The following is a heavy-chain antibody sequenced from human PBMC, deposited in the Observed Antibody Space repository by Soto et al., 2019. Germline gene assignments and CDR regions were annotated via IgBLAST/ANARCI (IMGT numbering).Heavy chain of an antibody. CDR3: ARDKSHLWFGDLDY. J-gene: IGHJ4*02. CDR1: GFTFSSYA. V-gene: IGHV3-30-3*01. CDR2: ISYDGSNK. Sequence: QVQLVESGGGVVQPGRSLRLSCAASGFTFSSYAMHWVRQAPGKGLEWVAAISYDGSNKYYADSVKGRFTISRDNSKNTLYLQMNSLRAEDTAVYYCARDKSHLWFGDLDYWGQGTLVTVSS. D-gene: IGHD3-10*01.